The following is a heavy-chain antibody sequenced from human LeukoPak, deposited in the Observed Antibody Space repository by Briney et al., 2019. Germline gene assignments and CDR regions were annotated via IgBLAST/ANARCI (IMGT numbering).Heavy chain of an antibody. CDR3: AMSPGSNFEV. CDR2: IYYSGST. Sequence: NSSETLSLTCSVSGGSISRYYWSWIRQPPGKGLEWIGYIYYSGSTNYNSSLKSRVTISVDTSKNQFSLKLSSVTAADTAVYYCAMSPGSNFEVWGQGTMVTVSS. V-gene: IGHV4-59*01. J-gene: IGHJ3*01. CDR1: GGSISRYY.